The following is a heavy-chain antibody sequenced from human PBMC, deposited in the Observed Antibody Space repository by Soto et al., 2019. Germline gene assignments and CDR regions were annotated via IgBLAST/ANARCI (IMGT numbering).Heavy chain of an antibody. D-gene: IGHD3-3*01. CDR1: GFTFSSYS. V-gene: IGHV3-48*02. CDR2: ITSSSYTI. CDR3: ARVRSGGDFDY. J-gene: IGHJ4*02. Sequence: EVQLVESGGGLVQPGGSLRLSCVVSGFTFSSYSMNWVRQAPGKGLEWVSYITSSSYTIYYADSVEGRFTISRDNAKNSLYLQMNSLRYEDTAVYYCARVRSGGDFDYWGQGTLVTVSS.